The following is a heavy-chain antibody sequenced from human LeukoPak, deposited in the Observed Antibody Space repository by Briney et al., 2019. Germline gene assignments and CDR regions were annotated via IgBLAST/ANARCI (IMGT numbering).Heavy chain of an antibody. CDR1: GFTFNNYN. V-gene: IGHV3-21*01. CDR2: ITTRGTYI. Sequence: GGSLRLSCATSGFTFNNYNMSWVRQAPGRALEWVSSITTRGTYIFYADSVKGRFTISRDNAKNSLYLQMNSLGPEDTAVYYCARDPYSGNYGNYYYYYMDVWGKGTTVTISS. CDR3: ARDPYSGNYGNYYYYYMDV. D-gene: IGHD1-26*01. J-gene: IGHJ6*03.